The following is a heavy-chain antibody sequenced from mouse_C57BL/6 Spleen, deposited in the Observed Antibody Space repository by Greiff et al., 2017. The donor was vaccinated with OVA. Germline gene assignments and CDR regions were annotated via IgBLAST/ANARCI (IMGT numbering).Heavy chain of an antibody. J-gene: IGHJ2*01. Sequence: VQLQQPGAELVKPGASVKLSCKASGYTFTSYWMHWVKQRPGQGLEWIGMIHPNSGSTNYNEKFKSKATLTVDKSSSTAYMQLSSLTSEDSAVYYCARTLRDYYGSSYGYFDYWGQGTTLTVSS. CDR2: IHPNSGST. D-gene: IGHD1-1*01. CDR3: ARTLRDYYGSSYGYFDY. CDR1: GYTFTSYW. V-gene: IGHV1-64*01.